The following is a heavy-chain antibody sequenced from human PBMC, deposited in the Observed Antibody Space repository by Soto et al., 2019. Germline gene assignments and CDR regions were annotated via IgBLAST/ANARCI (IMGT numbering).Heavy chain of an antibody. CDR3: ARGQLVWYGDLTPYHRDMDV. Sequence: QVQLQQWGAGLLRPSETLSLTCAFYGGSFDDFYWSWVRQSPGKGLEWVGEVGTDGGTNYSPSLGSRDSISVDTSQNQFSLHLRSVTAADTGLYYCARGQLVWYGDLTPYHRDMDVWGQGTTVTVSS. V-gene: IGHV4-34*02. D-gene: IGHD3-10*01. CDR1: GGSFDDFY. CDR2: VGTDGGT. J-gene: IGHJ6*02.